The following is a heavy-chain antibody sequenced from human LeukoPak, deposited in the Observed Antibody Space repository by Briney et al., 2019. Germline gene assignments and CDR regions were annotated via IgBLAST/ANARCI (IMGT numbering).Heavy chain of an antibody. J-gene: IGHJ4*02. D-gene: IGHD3-3*01. CDR2: IYHSGST. Sequence: ETLSLTCAVSGYSISSGYYWGWIRQPPGKGLEWIGSIYHSGSTYYNPSLKIRVTISVSTSNNPFSLKLSSVTAADTAVYYCARILGPQSSTYYDFWSGYYFDYWGQGTLVTVSS. V-gene: IGHV4-38-2*01. CDR3: ARILGPQSSTYYDFWSGYYFDY. CDR1: GYSISSGYY.